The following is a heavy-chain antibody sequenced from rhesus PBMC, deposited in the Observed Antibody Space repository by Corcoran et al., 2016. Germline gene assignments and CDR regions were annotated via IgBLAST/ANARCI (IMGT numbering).Heavy chain of an antibody. J-gene: IGHJ4*01. CDR3: ARVSAVENYFDY. CDR1: GYSISSGYG. CDR2: SYGGSGSP. D-gene: IGHD4-29*01. Sequence: QVQLQESGPGLVKPSETLSLTCAVSGYSISSGYGWGWIRQPPGQGLEWIGQSYGGSGSPDNNPSLKSRVTVSKDTSKNQFSLKLSSVTATDTAVYYCARVSAVENYFDYWGQGVLVTVSS. V-gene: IGHV4-127*01.